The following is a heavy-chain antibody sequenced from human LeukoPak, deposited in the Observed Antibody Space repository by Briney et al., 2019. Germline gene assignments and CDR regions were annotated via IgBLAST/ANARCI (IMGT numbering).Heavy chain of an antibody. J-gene: IGHJ4*02. CDR2: ISNDGSKT. Sequence: QTGGSLRLSCAASGFTFSLYGMHWVRQAPGKGLEWVALISNDGSKTYYADSVKGRFTISRDNSKNTVYLQVSSLRADDTAVYYCAKDSRGANFFGDFDYWGRGTLVTVSS. V-gene: IGHV3-33*06. CDR1: GFTFSLYG. CDR3: AKDSRGANFFGDFDY. D-gene: IGHD3-10*01.